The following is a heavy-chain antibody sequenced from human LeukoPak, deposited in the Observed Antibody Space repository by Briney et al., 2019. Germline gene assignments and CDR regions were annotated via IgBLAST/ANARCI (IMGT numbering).Heavy chain of an antibody. Sequence: SETLSLTCTASGGSISSYYWSWIRQPPGKGLEWIGYIYYSGSTNYNPSLKSRVTISVDTSKNQFSLKLSSVTAADTAVYYCASYSGSYIPGWFDPWGQGTLVTVSS. J-gene: IGHJ5*02. CDR1: GGSISSYY. CDR2: IYYSGST. V-gene: IGHV4-59*01. CDR3: ASYSGSYIPGWFDP. D-gene: IGHD1-26*01.